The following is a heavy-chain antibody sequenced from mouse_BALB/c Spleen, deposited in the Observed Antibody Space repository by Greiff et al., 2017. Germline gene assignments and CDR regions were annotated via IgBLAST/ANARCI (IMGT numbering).Heavy chain of an antibody. V-gene: IGHV3-8*02. Sequence: EVQLQQSGPSLVKPSQTLSLTCSVTGDSITSGYWNWIRKFPGNKLEYMGYISYSGSTYYNPSLKSRISITRDTSKNQYYLQLNSVTTEDTATYYCARFPYYYGSSHYFDYWGQGTTLTVSS. CDR3: ARFPYYYGSSHYFDY. D-gene: IGHD1-1*01. CDR1: GDSITSGY. CDR2: ISYSGST. J-gene: IGHJ2*01.